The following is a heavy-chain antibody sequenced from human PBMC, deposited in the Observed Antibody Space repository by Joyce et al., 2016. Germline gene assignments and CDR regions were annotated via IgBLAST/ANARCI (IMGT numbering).Heavy chain of an antibody. CDR3: ARQGLGGSGSYRPFDY. D-gene: IGHD3-10*01. CDR1: GYSFSTYW. V-gene: IGHV5-51*01. Sequence: EVQLVQSGAEVKKPGESLKISCKASGYSFSTYWIGWVRQMPGKGREWVGIIYPGDSNARYSPSFQGQVTISVDKSINTAYLQWSSLKASDTAMYYCARQGLGGSGSYRPFDYWGQGTLVTVSS. CDR2: IYPGDSNA. J-gene: IGHJ4*02.